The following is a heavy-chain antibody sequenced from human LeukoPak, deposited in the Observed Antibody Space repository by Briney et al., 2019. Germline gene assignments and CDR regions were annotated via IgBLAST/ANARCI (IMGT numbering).Heavy chain of an antibody. CDR3: ARDLAPVTMIVVVITTGFDY. CDR1: GYPFSAYY. V-gene: IGHV1-2*02. J-gene: IGHJ4*02. D-gene: IGHD3-22*01. CDR2: INSNLGDT. Sequence: ASVKVSCKASGYPFSAYYMHWVRQAPGQGFEWMGWINSNLGDTSYAQKFQGRVTMTRDTSISTAYMELSRLRSDDTAVYYCARDLAPVTMIVVVITTGFDYWGQGTLVTVSS.